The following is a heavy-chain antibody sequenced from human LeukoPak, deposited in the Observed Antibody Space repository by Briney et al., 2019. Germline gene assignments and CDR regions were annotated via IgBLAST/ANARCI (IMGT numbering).Heavy chain of an antibody. D-gene: IGHD5-18*01. Sequence: SETLSLTCTVSGGSISSGGYYWSWIRQHPGKGLEWIGYIYYSGSTYYIPSLRSRVTISVDTSKNQFSLKLSSVTAADTAVYYCARGGSYGYVSQPYNWFDPWGQGTLVTVSS. J-gene: IGHJ5*02. CDR2: IYYSGST. V-gene: IGHV4-31*03. CDR1: GGSISSGGYY. CDR3: ARGGSYGYVSQPYNWFDP.